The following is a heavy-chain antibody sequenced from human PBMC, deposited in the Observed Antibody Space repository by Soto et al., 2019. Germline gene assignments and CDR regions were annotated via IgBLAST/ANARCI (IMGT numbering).Heavy chain of an antibody. V-gene: IGHV3-23*01. J-gene: IGHJ3*02. D-gene: IGHD3-22*01. Sequence: PGGSLRLSCAASGFTFSSYAMSWVRQAPGKGLEWVSAISGSGGSTYYADSVEGRFTISRDNSKNTLYLQMNSLRAEDTAVYYCAKGGSYYYDSSGYYPDAFDIWGQGTMVTVSS. CDR2: ISGSGGST. CDR3: AKGGSYYYDSSGYYPDAFDI. CDR1: GFTFSSYA.